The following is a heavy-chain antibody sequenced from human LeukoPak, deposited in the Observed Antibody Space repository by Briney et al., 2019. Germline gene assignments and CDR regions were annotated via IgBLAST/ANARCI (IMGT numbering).Heavy chain of an antibody. CDR3: ARGYCSSTSCLVDY. J-gene: IGHJ4*02. Sequence: GGSLRLSCAASGFTFSRYWMHWVRQAPGKGLVWVPRINSDESSTSYADSVKGRFTISRDNAKNTLYLQMNSLRAEDTAVYYCARGYCSSTSCLVDYWGQGTLVTVSS. V-gene: IGHV3-74*01. CDR1: GFTFSRYW. D-gene: IGHD2-2*01. CDR2: INSDESST.